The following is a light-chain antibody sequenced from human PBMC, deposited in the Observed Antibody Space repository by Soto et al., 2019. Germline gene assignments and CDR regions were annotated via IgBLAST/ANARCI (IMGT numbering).Light chain of an antibody. CDR2: GNN. CDR3: QSYDSSLSGVL. J-gene: IGLJ2*01. CDR1: SSNIGAGYD. Sequence: QSVLTQPPSVSGAPGQRVTISCTGSSSNIGAGYDVHWYQQLPGTAPKLLIYGNNNRPSGVPDRFSGSKSGTSASLAITGLQAEDEADYYCQSYDSSLSGVLFGGGTKRTVL. V-gene: IGLV1-40*01.